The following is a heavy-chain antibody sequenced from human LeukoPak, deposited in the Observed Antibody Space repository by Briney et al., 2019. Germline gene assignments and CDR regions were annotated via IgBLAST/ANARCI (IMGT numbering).Heavy chain of an antibody. Sequence: GESLKISCKGSGYSFTSYWIGWVRQMPGKGLEWMGIIYPGDSDTRYSPSFQGQVTISADKSISTAYLQWSSLKASDTAMYYYARLRTVRGRITMIGDAFDIWGQGTMVTVSS. V-gene: IGHV5-51*01. CDR1: GYSFTSYW. CDR2: IYPGDSDT. CDR3: ARLRTVRGRITMIGDAFDI. J-gene: IGHJ3*02. D-gene: IGHD3-22*01.